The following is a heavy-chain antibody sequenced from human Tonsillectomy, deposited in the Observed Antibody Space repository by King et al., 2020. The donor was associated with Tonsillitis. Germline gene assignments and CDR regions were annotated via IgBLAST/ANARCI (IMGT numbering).Heavy chain of an antibody. CDR3: ARDGGYYYYYDLDA. V-gene: IGHV3-7*01. CDR1: GFTFSSYW. Sequence: VQLVESGGGLVQPGGSLRLSCAASGFTFSSYWMSWVRQAPGKGLEWVANINQDGSEKYYVDSVEGRFTISRDNAKNSLYLQMNSLRAEDTAVYYCARDGGYYYYYDLDAWGQGTTVTVSS. J-gene: IGHJ6*02. CDR2: INQDGSEK. D-gene: IGHD3-16*01.